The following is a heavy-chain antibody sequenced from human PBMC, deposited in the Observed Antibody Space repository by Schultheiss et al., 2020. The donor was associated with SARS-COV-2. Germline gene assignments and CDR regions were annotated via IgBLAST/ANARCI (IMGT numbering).Heavy chain of an antibody. Sequence: GGSLRLSCAASGFTFSSYWMHWVRQAPGKGLVWVSVIYSGGSTYYADSVKGRFTISRDNAKNSLYLQMNSLRAEDTAVYYCARGNDFWSGYYSLFDYWGQGTLVTVSS. CDR1: GFTFSSYW. V-gene: IGHV3-66*01. CDR3: ARGNDFWSGYYSLFDY. D-gene: IGHD3-3*01. CDR2: IYSGGST. J-gene: IGHJ4*02.